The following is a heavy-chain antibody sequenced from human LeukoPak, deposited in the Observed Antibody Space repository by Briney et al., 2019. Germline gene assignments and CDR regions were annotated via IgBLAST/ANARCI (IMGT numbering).Heavy chain of an antibody. CDR2: INCNSGGT. D-gene: IGHD4-17*01. J-gene: IGHJ4*02. Sequence: ASVKVSCKASGYTFTGYYLHWVRQAPGQGLEWMGWINCNSGGTNLAQKFQDRVTMTRDTSTSSVYMELTSLRSDDTAVYYCVRDLATVATPFFDYWGQGTLVTVSS. V-gene: IGHV1-2*02. CDR1: GYTFTGYY. CDR3: VRDLATVATPFFDY.